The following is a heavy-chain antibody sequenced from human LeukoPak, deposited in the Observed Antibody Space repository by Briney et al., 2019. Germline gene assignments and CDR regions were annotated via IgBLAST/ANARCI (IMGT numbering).Heavy chain of an antibody. CDR3: ASRLWFGERRFDP. V-gene: IGHV4-34*01. CDR1: GGSFSGYY. D-gene: IGHD3-10*01. J-gene: IGHJ5*02. CDR2: INHSGST. Sequence: SETLSLTCAVDGGSFSGYYWSWIRQPPGKGLESIGEINHSGSTNYNPSLKSRVTISVDTSRNQFSLKLSSVTAADTAVYYCASRLWFGERRFDPWGQGTLVTVSS.